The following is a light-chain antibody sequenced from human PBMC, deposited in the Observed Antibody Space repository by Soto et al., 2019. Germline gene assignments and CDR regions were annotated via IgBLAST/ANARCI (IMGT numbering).Light chain of an antibody. CDR1: SSNIGSNT. CDR2: SNN. V-gene: IGLV1-44*01. J-gene: IGLJ1*01. Sequence: QSVLTQPPSASGTPGQRVTISCSGSSSNIGSNTVNWYQQLPGTAPKLLIFSNNQRPSGVPDRFSGSKSGTSASLAISGLQSEDEADYDCATWDDSLNGSYVFGTGTKGTVL. CDR3: ATWDDSLNGSYV.